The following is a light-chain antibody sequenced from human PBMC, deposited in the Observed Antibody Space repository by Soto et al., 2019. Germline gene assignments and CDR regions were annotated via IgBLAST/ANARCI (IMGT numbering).Light chain of an antibody. Sequence: QSALIQPPSVSGSPGQSVTISCTGTSSDVGSYDYVSWYQQHPGTVPKPMIYNVNTRPSGVSNRFSGSKSDNTASLTISGLQAEDEAHYYCSSPASTLGVFGGGTKLTVL. CDR1: SSDVGSYDY. V-gene: IGLV2-14*01. J-gene: IGLJ3*02. CDR2: NVN. CDR3: SSPASTLGV.